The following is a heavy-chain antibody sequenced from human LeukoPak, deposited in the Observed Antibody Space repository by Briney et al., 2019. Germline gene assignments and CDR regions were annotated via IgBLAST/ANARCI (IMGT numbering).Heavy chain of an antibody. V-gene: IGHV3-23*01. CDR2: ISGSGGST. J-gene: IGHJ4*02. D-gene: IGHD2-21*01. CDR3: AKFLPTHIVVANYYFDY. Sequence: PGVSLRLSCAASGFTFSSYAMSWVLQAPGKGLEWVSAISGSGGSTYYAYSVKGRFTISRDNSKNPMHLQMNSLRAEDTAVYYCAKFLPTHIVVANYYFDYWGQGTLVTVSS. CDR1: GFTFSSYA.